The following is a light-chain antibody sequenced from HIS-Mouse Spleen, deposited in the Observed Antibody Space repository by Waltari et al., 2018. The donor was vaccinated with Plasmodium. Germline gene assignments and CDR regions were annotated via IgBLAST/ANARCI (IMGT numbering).Light chain of an antibody. V-gene: IGKV1-5*03. J-gene: IGKJ1*01. Sequence: DIQMTQSPSTLSASVGDRVTITCRASQSSSSWLAWYQQKQGKAPKLLIYKASSLESGVPSRFSGSGSGTEFTLTISSLQPDDFATYYCQQYNSYSWTFGQGTKVEIK. CDR2: KAS. CDR3: QQYNSYSWT. CDR1: QSSSSW.